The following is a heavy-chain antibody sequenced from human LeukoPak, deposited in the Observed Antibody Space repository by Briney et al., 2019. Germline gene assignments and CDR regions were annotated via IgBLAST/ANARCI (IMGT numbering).Heavy chain of an antibody. Sequence: ASVKVSCKASGGTFSSYAISWVRQAPGQGLEWMGGIIPIFGTANYAQKFQGRVTITTDESTSTAYMELSSLRSEDTAVYNCASSEGIAAAGTHYYYYYMDVWGKGTTVTVSS. J-gene: IGHJ6*03. CDR3: ASSEGIAAAGTHYYYYYMDV. CDR1: GGTFSSYA. V-gene: IGHV1-69*05. CDR2: IIPIFGTA. D-gene: IGHD6-13*01.